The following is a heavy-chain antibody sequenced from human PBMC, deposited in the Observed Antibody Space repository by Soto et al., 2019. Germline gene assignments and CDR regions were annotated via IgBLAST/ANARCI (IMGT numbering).Heavy chain of an antibody. CDR2: IYYSGST. CDR3: ASSRFDYDAFDI. CDR1: GGSISSYY. D-gene: IGHD4-17*01. V-gene: IGHV4-59*08. J-gene: IGHJ3*02. Sequence: PSETLSLTCTVSGGSISSYYWSWIRQPPGKGLEWIGYIYYSGSTNYNPSLKSRVTISVDTSKNQFSLKLSSVTAADTAVYYCASSRFDYDAFDIWGQGTMVTVSS.